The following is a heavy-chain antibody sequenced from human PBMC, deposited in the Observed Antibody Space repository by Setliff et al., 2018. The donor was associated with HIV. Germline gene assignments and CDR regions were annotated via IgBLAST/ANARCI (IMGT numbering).Heavy chain of an antibody. CDR2: IYTSGLT. CDR1: GGSINSGGYY. D-gene: IGHD3-10*01. CDR3: ARARYIVIRGDAGMDV. J-gene: IGHJ6*02. V-gene: IGHV4-61*02. Sequence: NPAETLSLTCTVSGGSINSGGYYWVWIRQPALKGLEWIGRIYTSGLTNYNPSLKSLVTISVDTSKNQVSLKLSSVTASDTAVYYCARARYIVIRGDAGMDVWGPGTTVTVSS.